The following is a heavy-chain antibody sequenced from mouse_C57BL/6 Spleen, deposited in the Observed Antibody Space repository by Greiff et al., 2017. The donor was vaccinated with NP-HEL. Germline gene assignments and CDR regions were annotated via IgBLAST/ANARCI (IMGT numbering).Heavy chain of an antibody. V-gene: IGHV1-49*01. Sequence: LQQSGAELVRPGSSVKLSCKDSYFAFMASAMHWVKQRPGHGLEWIGSFTMYSDATEYSENFKGKATLTANTSSNTAYMELSSLTSEDSAVYYCAREDGYDAYAMDYWGQGTSVTVSS. CDR3: AREDGYDAYAMDY. CDR1: YFAFMASA. D-gene: IGHD2-2*01. CDR2: FTMYSDAT. J-gene: IGHJ4*01.